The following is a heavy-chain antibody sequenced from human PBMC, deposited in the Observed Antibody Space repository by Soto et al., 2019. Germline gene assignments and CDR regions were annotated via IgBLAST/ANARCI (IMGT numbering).Heavy chain of an antibody. CDR2: ISWNSGSI. Sequence: DVQLVESGGGLVQPGRSLRLSCAASGFTFADYAMHWVRQAPGKGLEWVSGISWNSGSIGYADSVKGRFTISRDNAKNSLYLQMNSLIAEDTALYYCAKADPSMVATIFDYWGQGTLVTVSS. D-gene: IGHD5-12*01. CDR3: AKADPSMVATIFDY. V-gene: IGHV3-9*01. J-gene: IGHJ4*02. CDR1: GFTFADYA.